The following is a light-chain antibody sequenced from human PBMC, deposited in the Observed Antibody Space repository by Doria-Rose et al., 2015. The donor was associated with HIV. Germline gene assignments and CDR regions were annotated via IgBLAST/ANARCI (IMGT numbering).Light chain of an antibody. CDR3: HQYGTSWT. J-gene: IGKJ1*01. V-gene: IGKV3-20*01. CDR2: DGS. CDR1: QSFSSNY. Sequence: EIVMTQSPGTLSLSPGERATLSCRASQSFSSNYLAWYQQKPGQAPSLLIYDGSTRATGIPDRFSASGSGTDFTLTINRPEPEDFALYYCHQYGTSWTFGQGTKVEI.